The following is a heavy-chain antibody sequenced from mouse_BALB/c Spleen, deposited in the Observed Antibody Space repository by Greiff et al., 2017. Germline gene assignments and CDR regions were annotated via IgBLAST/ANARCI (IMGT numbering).Heavy chain of an antibody. J-gene: IGHJ3*01. Sequence: DVQLVESGGGLVQPGGSLRLSCATSGFTFTDYYMSWVRQPPGKALEWLGFIRNKANGYTTEYSASVKGRFTISRDNSQSILYLQMNTLRAEDSATYYCARDIEYYGSSSAWFAYWGQGTLVTVSA. CDR2: IRNKANGYTT. CDR3: ARDIEYYGSSSAWFAY. D-gene: IGHD1-1*01. CDR1: GFTFTDYY. V-gene: IGHV7-3*02.